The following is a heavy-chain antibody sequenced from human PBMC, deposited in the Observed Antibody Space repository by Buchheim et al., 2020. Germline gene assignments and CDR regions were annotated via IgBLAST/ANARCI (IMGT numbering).Heavy chain of an antibody. CDR3: AGQDTSGSFDY. CDR2: IFYDGSKK. D-gene: IGHD3-22*01. CDR1: GFTFSNYG. Sequence: QVKLVESGGGVVQPGGSLRLSCAASGFTFSNYGMHWVRQAPGRGLEWVAVIFYDGSKKFYTDSVKGRFTISRDNSKNTLNLQMNSLRAEDTAVYYCAGQDTSGSFDYWGQGTL. V-gene: IGHV3-33*01. J-gene: IGHJ4*02.